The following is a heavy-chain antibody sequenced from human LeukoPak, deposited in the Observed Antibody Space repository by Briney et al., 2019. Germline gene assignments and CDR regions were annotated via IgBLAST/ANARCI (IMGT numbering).Heavy chain of an antibody. V-gene: IGHV3-66*01. CDR3: AREGTV. CDR2: IYSGGGT. D-gene: IGHD4-11*01. Sequence: SGGSLRLSCAASGFTVSNSYMNWVRQAPGKGLEWVSLIYSGGGTYYADSVKGRFTISRDNSKNTLYLQMNSLRAEDTAVYYCAREGTVRGQGTLVTVSS. CDR1: GFTVSNSY. J-gene: IGHJ4*02.